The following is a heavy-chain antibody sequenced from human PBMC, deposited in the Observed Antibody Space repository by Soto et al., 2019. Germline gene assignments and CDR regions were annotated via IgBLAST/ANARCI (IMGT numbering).Heavy chain of an antibody. J-gene: IGHJ4*02. Sequence: PSETLSLTCTVSGGSISSGGYYWSWIRQHPGKGLEWIGYIYYSGSTYYNPSLKSRVTISVDTSKNQFSLKLSSVTAADTAVYYCARVRPTRPRTYYFDYWGQGTLVTVSS. CDR2: IYYSGST. CDR1: GGSISSGGYY. V-gene: IGHV4-31*03. D-gene: IGHD1-1*01. CDR3: ARVRPTRPRTYYFDY.